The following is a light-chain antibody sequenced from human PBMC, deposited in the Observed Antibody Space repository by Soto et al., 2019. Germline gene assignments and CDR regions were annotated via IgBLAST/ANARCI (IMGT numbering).Light chain of an antibody. Sequence: EIVLTQSPCTLSLSPGERATLSCRASQSVSRGYLAWYQQKPGQAPRLLIYGTSSRATGIPDRFSASGSGTDFTLTISRLEPEDFALYYCQQYDRAPPITFGQGTRLEI. J-gene: IGKJ5*01. CDR2: GTS. V-gene: IGKV3-20*01. CDR3: QQYDRAPPIT. CDR1: QSVSRGY.